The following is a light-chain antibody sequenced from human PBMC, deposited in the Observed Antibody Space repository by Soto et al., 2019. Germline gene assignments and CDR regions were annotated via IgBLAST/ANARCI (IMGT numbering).Light chain of an antibody. CDR2: GAS. V-gene: IGKV3D-20*02. J-gene: IGKJ5*01. Sequence: EIVLTQSPGTLSLSPGESATLSCRASQSVSNTYLAWYQQKPGQAPRLLIYGASTRATGIPDRFSGSGSGTDFTLTISSLEPEDFAVYYSQQRTNWPPAFGQGARLEIK. CDR1: QSVSNTY. CDR3: QQRTNWPPA.